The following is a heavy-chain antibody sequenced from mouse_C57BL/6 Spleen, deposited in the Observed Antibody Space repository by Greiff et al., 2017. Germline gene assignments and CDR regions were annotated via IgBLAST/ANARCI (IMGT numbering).Heavy chain of an antibody. D-gene: IGHD3-3*01. J-gene: IGHJ3*01. V-gene: IGHV1-62-2*01. CDR2: FYAGSGSI. CDR3: ARLETLDLGGLAY. Sequence: VQLQQSGAELVKPGASVKLSCKASGYTFTEYTIHWVKQRPGQGLEWIGWFYAGSGSIKYNEKFKDKVTLSTDKSSSTIYMELSRLTCEDSAVYFCARLETLDLGGLAYWGQGTLVTVSA. CDR1: GYTFTEYT.